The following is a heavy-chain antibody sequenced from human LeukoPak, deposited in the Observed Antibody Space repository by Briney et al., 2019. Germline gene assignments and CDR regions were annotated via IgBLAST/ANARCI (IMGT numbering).Heavy chain of an antibody. J-gene: IGHJ5*02. CDR1: GGSISSYY. V-gene: IGHV4-4*07. Sequence: SETLSLTCTVSGGSISSYYWSWIRQPAGKGLEWIGRIYTSGSTNYNPSLKSRVTMSVDTSKNQFSLKLSSVTAADTAVYYCARVTRLYDFWSGPFFDPWGQGTLVTVSS. CDR3: ARVTRLYDFWSGPFFDP. D-gene: IGHD3-3*01. CDR2: IYTSGST.